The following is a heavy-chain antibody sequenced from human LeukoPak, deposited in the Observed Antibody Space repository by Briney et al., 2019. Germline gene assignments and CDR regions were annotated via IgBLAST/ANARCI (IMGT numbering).Heavy chain of an antibody. D-gene: IGHD6-13*01. Sequence: ETSETLSLTCTVSGGSINSYYWSWIRQPPGKGLEWIGYIYYSGSTNYSPSLKGRVTISVDTSKNQFSLKLSSVTAADTAVYYCARGLAAAGTSYFDYWGQGILVTVS. J-gene: IGHJ4*02. CDR2: IYYSGST. V-gene: IGHV4-59*01. CDR3: ARGLAAAGTSYFDY. CDR1: GGSINSYY.